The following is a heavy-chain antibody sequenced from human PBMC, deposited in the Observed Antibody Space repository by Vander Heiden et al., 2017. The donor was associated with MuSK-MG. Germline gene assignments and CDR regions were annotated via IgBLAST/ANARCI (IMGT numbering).Heavy chain of an antibody. V-gene: IGHV4-38-2*01. J-gene: IGHJ4*02. D-gene: IGHD3-3*01. Sequence: QVQLQESGPGLVKPSETLSLTCAVSGYSISSGYYWGWIRQPPGKGLEWIGSIYHSGSTYYKTSLKRRGTISVDTSKNQFSRKLSSVTAAETAVYDCARCDFWSGYDSDTTLFDYWGQGTLVTVSS. CDR2: IYHSGST. CDR1: GYSISSGYY. CDR3: ARCDFWSGYDSDTTLFDY.